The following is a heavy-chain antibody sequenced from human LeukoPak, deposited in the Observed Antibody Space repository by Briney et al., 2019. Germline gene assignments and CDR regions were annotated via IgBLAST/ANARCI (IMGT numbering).Heavy chain of an antibody. CDR1: GGSISSGSYY. J-gene: IGHJ6*03. CDR2: IYTSGST. D-gene: IGHD4-23*01. CDR3: ARVVYGGYYYYYYMDV. Sequence: SETLSLTCTVSGGSISSGSYYWSWIRQPAGKGLEWIGRIYTSGSTNYNPSLKSRVTISVDTSRNQFSLKLSSVTAADTAVYYCARVVYGGYYYYYYMDVWGKGTTVTISS. V-gene: IGHV4-61*02.